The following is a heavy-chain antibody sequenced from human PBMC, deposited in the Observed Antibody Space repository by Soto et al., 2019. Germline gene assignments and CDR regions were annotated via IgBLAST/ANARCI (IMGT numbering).Heavy chain of an antibody. J-gene: IGHJ4*02. D-gene: IGHD3-16*01. Sequence: PGESLKISCQGSGYRFPSSWIDWVRQMPGKGLEWLGNVYPSDSDVRYSPSFEGRVTISADNSINTAYLHLLNLKASDTAIYYCTKGATSTFDSWGQGTRVTVSS. CDR2: VYPSDSDV. CDR1: GYRFPSSW. CDR3: TKGATSTFDS. V-gene: IGHV5-51*01.